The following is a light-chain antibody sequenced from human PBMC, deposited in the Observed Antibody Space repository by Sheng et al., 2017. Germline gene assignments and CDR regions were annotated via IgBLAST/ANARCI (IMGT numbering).Light chain of an antibody. Sequence: EIVLTQSPGTLSLSPGERATLSCWASQSVGAYLAWYQHKPGQAPRLLIFDASNRATGIPARFTGSGSGTDFTLTISSLQPDDSATYYCQQYDSYSSGCFGQGTKLEI. V-gene: IGKV3-11*01. J-gene: IGKJ2*03. CDR1: QSVGAY. CDR3: QQYDSYSSGC. CDR2: DAS.